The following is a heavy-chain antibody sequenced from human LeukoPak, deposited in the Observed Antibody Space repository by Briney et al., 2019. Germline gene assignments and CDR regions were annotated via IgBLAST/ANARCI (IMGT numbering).Heavy chain of an antibody. CDR2: IYYSGST. J-gene: IGHJ2*01. Sequence: SETLSPACTVSGASFSGYYYNWIRQPPGKGLEWIGYIYYSGSTNYNPSLKSRVTISLDTSKNQFSLKLSSVTTADTAVYYCARSVVALYWYFDLWGRGNLVTVSS. V-gene: IGHV4-59*01. D-gene: IGHD2-15*01. CDR1: GASFSGYY. CDR3: ARSVVALYWYFDL.